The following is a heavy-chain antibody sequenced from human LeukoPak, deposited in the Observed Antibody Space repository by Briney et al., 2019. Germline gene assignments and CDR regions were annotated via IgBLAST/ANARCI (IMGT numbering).Heavy chain of an antibody. CDR1: GYTFTSYG. Sequence: ASVKVSCKASGYTFTSYGISWVRQAPGQGLEWMGWNSAYNGNTNYAQKLQGRVTMTTDTSTSTAYMELRSLRSDDTAVYYCATDIVVVVAATTTDYWGQGTLVTVSS. CDR2: NSAYNGNT. V-gene: IGHV1-18*01. CDR3: ATDIVVVVAATTTDY. D-gene: IGHD2-15*01. J-gene: IGHJ4*02.